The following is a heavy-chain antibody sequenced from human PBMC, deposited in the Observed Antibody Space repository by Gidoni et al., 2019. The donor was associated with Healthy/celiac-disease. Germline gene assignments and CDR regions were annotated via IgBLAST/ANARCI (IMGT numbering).Heavy chain of an antibody. Sequence: QLQLQESGPGLVMPSETLSLPCTVSGGSISSSRYYCGWLRQPPGKGLEWIGSIYYGGSTYYNPSLKSRVTISVDTSKNQFSLTLTSVTASDTAVYYCALSRYSSSWYWFDPWGQGTLVTVSS. CDR2: IYYGGST. CDR1: GGSISSSRYY. D-gene: IGHD6-13*01. V-gene: IGHV4-39*01. J-gene: IGHJ5*02. CDR3: ALSRYSSSWYWFDP.